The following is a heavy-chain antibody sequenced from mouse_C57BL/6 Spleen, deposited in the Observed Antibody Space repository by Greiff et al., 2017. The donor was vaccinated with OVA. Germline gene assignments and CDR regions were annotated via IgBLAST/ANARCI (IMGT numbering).Heavy chain of an antibody. D-gene: IGHD2-4*01. Sequence: EVQLQQSGPELVKPGASVKMSCKASGYTFTDYNMHWVKQSHGKSLEWIGYINPNNGGTSYNQKFKGKATLTVNKSSSTAYMELRSLTSEDSAVYYCARDDYDGAGIFAYWGQGTLVTVSA. CDR3: ARDDYDGAGIFAY. CDR2: INPNNGGT. J-gene: IGHJ3*01. V-gene: IGHV1-22*01. CDR1: GYTFTDYN.